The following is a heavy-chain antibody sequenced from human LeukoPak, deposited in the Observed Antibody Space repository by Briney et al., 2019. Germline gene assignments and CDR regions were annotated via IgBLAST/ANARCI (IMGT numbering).Heavy chain of an antibody. CDR1: GYTLTELS. CDR3: ATAPQGYCSSTSCSRGWFDP. V-gene: IGHV1-24*01. J-gene: IGHJ5*02. Sequence: ASVKVSCKVSGYTLTELSMHWARQAPGKGLEWMGGFDPEDGETIYAQKFQGRVTMTEDTSTDTAYMELSSLRSEDTAVYYCATAPQGYCSSTSCSRGWFDPWGQGTLVTVSS. D-gene: IGHD2-2*01. CDR2: FDPEDGET.